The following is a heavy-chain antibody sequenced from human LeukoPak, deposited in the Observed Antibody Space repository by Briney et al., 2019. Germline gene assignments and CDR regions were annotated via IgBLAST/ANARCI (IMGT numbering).Heavy chain of an antibody. Sequence: GASVKVSCKASGYTFTGYYMHWVRQAPGQGLEWMGWINPNSGGTNYAQKFQGWVTMTRDTSISTAYMELSRLRSDDTAVYYCARSRYSRPMGSAFDIWGQGTMVTVSS. CDR3: ARSRYSRPMGSAFDI. CDR2: INPNSGGT. CDR1: GYTFTGYY. D-gene: IGHD6-13*01. V-gene: IGHV1-2*04. J-gene: IGHJ3*02.